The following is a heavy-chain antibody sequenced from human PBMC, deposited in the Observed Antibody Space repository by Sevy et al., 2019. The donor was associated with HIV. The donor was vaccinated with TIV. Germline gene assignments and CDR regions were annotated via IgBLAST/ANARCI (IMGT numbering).Heavy chain of an antibody. Sequence: GGSLRLSCAASGFTFSSYWMSWVRQAPGKGLEWVANIKQDGSEKYYVDSVKGRFTISRDNSKNTLYLQMNSLRAEDTAVYYCAKGITIFGVVNSYYYGMDVWGQGTTVTVSS. CDR2: IKQDGSEK. J-gene: IGHJ6*02. CDR1: GFTFSSYW. V-gene: IGHV3-7*01. CDR3: AKGITIFGVVNSYYYGMDV. D-gene: IGHD3-3*01.